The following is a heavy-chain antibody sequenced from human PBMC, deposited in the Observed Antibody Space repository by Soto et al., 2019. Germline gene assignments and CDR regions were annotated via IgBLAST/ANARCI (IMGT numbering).Heavy chain of an antibody. J-gene: IGHJ6*02. CDR2: IIPIFGTA. Sequence: QVQLVQSGAEVKKPGSSVKVSCKASGGTFSSYAISWVRQAPGQGLEWMGGIIPIFGTANYAQKFQGRVTTTADESTSTAYMELSSLRSEDTAVYYCARAGYYYDSSGYYYAHYYYGMDVWGQGTTVTVSS. CDR1: GGTFSSYA. V-gene: IGHV1-69*12. D-gene: IGHD3-22*01. CDR3: ARAGYYYDSSGYYYAHYYYGMDV.